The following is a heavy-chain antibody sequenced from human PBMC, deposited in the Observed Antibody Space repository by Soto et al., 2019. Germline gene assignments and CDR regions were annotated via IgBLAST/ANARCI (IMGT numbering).Heavy chain of an antibody. CDR1: GYSFTSYW. Sequence: GESLKISCKGSGYSFTSYWIGWVRQMPGKGLEWMGIIYPGDSDTRYSPSFQGQVTISADKPISTAYLQWSSLKASDTAMYYCARLGCSSTSCYYYGMDVWGQGTTVTVSS. D-gene: IGHD2-2*01. J-gene: IGHJ6*02. CDR2: IYPGDSDT. CDR3: ARLGCSSTSCYYYGMDV. V-gene: IGHV5-51*01.